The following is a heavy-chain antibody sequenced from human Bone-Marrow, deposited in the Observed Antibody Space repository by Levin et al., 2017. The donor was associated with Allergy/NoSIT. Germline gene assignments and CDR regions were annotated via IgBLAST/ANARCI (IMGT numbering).Heavy chain of an antibody. Sequence: SQTLSLTCTVSGGSVSSGHYYWRWIRQPPGKGLAWIGYVYHSGTTKCNPSLSSRVTISIDTSKNQFSLMVTSMTAADTAVYYCARLYSPNWFDPWGQGTLVTVSA. CDR1: GGSVSSGHYY. CDR2: VYHSGTT. V-gene: IGHV4-61*01. J-gene: IGHJ5*02. D-gene: IGHD6-13*01. CDR3: ARLYSPNWFDP.